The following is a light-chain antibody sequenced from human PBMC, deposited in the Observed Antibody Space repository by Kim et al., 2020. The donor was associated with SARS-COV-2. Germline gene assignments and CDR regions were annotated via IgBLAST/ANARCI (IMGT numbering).Light chain of an antibody. Sequence: DIQLTQSPSFLSASLGDRVTIACRASQDISNHLAWYQQKPGKAPELLIYAASTLKPGVPSRFSGSGSGTEFTLTISSLQPEDFATYSCQQLNTFPRTFGQGTKVDIK. J-gene: IGKJ1*01. CDR2: AAS. V-gene: IGKV1-9*01. CDR1: QDISNH. CDR3: QQLNTFPRT.